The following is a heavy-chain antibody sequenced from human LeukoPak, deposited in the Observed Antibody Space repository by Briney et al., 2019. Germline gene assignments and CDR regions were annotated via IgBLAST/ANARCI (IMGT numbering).Heavy chain of an antibody. V-gene: IGHV3-23*01. CDR2: ITGSGGFT. D-gene: IGHD5-24*01. J-gene: IGHJ4*02. Sequence: GGSLRLSCAASGFPFSTYAMNWVRQAPGKGLEWVSVITGSGGFTQYADSVKGRFTISRDNSKNTVYLQMNSLRVEDTALYYCLRSLDYWGQGTLVTVSS. CDR1: GFPFSTYA. CDR3: LRSLDY.